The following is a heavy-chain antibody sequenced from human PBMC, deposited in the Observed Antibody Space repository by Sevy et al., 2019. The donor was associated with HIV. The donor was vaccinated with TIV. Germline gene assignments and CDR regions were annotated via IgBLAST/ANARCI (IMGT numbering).Heavy chain of an antibody. CDR2: ISAYNGNT. Sequence: ASVKVSCKTSGYTFNTFGINWVRQAPGQGLQWVGWISAYNGNTKYVQKLQGRVSMTTETSTSTVYMELRSLRSDETAMYYCARDSIPLVQGIIITPYYYGMDVWGQGTTVTVSS. CDR1: GYTFNTFG. CDR3: ARDSIPLVQGIIITPYYYGMDV. D-gene: IGHD3-10*01. V-gene: IGHV1-18*04. J-gene: IGHJ6*02.